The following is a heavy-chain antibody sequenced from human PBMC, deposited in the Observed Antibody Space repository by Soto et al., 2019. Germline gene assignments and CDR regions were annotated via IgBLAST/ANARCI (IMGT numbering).Heavy chain of an antibody. Sequence: QVQLVQSGAEVKKPGASVKVSCKASGYTFTSYGISWVRQAPGQGLEWMGWISAYNGNTNYAQKLQGRVTMTTDTSTSTAYMELRSLRSDDTAVYYCAIDSGYLELREYNWFDPWGQGTLVTVSS. CDR2: ISAYNGNT. CDR3: AIDSGYLELREYNWFDP. D-gene: IGHD1-7*01. CDR1: GYTFTSYG. V-gene: IGHV1-18*01. J-gene: IGHJ5*02.